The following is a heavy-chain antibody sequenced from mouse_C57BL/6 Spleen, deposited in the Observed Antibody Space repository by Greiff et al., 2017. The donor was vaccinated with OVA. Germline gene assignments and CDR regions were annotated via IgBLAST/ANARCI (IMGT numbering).Heavy chain of an antibody. Sequence: DVQLVESGGGLVKPGGSLKLSCAASGFTFSSYAMSWVRQTPEKRLEWVATISDGGSYTYYPDTVKGRFTISRDNAKNNLYLQMSHLKSEDTAMYYCARDQVYWYFDVWGTGTTVTVSS. CDR1: GFTFSSYA. CDR3: ARDQVYWYFDV. CDR2: ISDGGSYT. V-gene: IGHV5-4*01. D-gene: IGHD1-3*01. J-gene: IGHJ1*03.